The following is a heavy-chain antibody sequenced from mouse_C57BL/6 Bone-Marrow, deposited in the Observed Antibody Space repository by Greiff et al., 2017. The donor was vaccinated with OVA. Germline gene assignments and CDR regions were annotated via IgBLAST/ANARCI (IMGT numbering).Heavy chain of an antibody. V-gene: IGHV1-42*01. CDR3: ARIYAMDD. Sequence: VQLQQSGPELVKPGASVKISCKASGYSFTGYYMNWVKQSPEKSLEWIGEINPSTGGTTYNQKFKGKATLTVDKSSSTAYMQLKSLTSEDSAVYYCARIYAMDDWGQGTSGTGSA. CDR2: INPSTGGT. CDR1: GYSFTGYY. J-gene: IGHJ4*01.